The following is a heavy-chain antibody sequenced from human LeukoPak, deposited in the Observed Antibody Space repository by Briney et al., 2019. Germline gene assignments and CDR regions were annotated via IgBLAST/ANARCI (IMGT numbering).Heavy chain of an antibody. CDR1: GGSITTTNW. D-gene: IGHD1-26*01. CDR2: VSLEGVR. CDR3: SRESGAFSPFGY. J-gene: IGHJ4*02. V-gene: IGHV4-4*02. Sequence: SGTLSLTCGVSGGSITTTNWWSWVRQFPGQGLQWIGEVSLEGVRNYNPSHTSRVTMSLDRAKNLLSLNLNSVTAADTAVYYCSRESGAFSPFGYWGQGILVTV.